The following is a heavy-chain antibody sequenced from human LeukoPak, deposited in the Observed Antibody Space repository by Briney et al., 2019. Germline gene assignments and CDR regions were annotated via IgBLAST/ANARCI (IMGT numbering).Heavy chain of an antibody. V-gene: IGHV3-48*01. CDR1: GFTFRSYG. J-gene: IGHJ6*02. D-gene: IGHD1-14*01. CDR3: ARDRITTPNSMDV. CDR2: INISSNII. Sequence: GGSLRLSCAASGFTFRSYGMNWVRQAPGRGPEWVSYINISSNIIFYADSVKGRFTISRDNAKNSLYLQMNSLRAEDTAVYYCARDRITTPNSMDVWGQGTTVTVSS.